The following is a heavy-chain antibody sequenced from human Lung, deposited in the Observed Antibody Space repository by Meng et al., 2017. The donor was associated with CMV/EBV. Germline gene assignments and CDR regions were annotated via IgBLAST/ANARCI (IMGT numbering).Heavy chain of an antibody. D-gene: IGHD3-3*01. Sequence: GESLKISCAASGFPFSRYWMSWVRQAPGKGLEWVANTNQDESEKYYVDSVKGRFTISRDNAKNSLYLQMNSLRAEDTAVFYCARGFWNPYYEDTHDFWGQGILVTVSS. J-gene: IGHJ4*02. CDR1: GFPFSRYW. CDR2: TNQDESEK. V-gene: IGHV3-7*04. CDR3: ARGFWNPYYEDTHDF.